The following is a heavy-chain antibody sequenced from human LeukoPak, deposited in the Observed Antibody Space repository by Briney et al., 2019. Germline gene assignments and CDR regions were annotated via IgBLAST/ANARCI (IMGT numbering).Heavy chain of an antibody. CDR3: ARVGAMVRGVIFWEFDY. V-gene: IGHV4-4*02. Sequence: SGTLSLTCAVSGGSISSSNWWSWVRRPPGKGLEWIGEIYHSGGTNYNPSLKSRVTISVDKSKNQFSLKLSSVTAADTAVYYCARVGAMVRGVIFWEFDYWGQGTLVTVSS. CDR2: IYHSGGT. J-gene: IGHJ4*02. CDR1: GGSISSSNW. D-gene: IGHD3-10*01.